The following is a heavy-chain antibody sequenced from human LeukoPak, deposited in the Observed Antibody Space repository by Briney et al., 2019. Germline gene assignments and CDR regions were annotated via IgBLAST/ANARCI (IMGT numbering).Heavy chain of an antibody. D-gene: IGHD3-16*01. J-gene: IGHJ4*02. CDR2: IYTRRNT. CDR3: ARASYPGGGPFDS. V-gene: IGHV4-4*07. Sequence: SETLSLTCTVSGGSISSYYWSWIRQPAGKGLEWIGRIYTRRNTNYNPSLKSRVTMSVDTSKNQFSPKLTSVTAADTAVYYCARASYPGGGPFDSWGQGTLVTVSS. CDR1: GGSISSYY.